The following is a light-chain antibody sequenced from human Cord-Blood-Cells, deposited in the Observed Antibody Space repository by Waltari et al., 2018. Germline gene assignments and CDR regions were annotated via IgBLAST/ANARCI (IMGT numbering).Light chain of an antibody. CDR3: QQRSNWPRT. CDR1: QSVSSY. CDR2: DAS. J-gene: IGKJ1*01. Sequence: ELVLAQSPATLSLSPGLRATLSCRASQSVSSYLAWYQQKPGQAPRLLIYDASNRATGIPARFSGSGSGTDFTLTISSLEPEDFAVYYCQQRSNWPRTFGQGTKVEIK. V-gene: IGKV3-11*01.